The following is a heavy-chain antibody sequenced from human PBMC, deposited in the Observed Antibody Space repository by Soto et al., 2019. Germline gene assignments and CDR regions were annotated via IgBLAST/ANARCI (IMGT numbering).Heavy chain of an antibody. CDR3: AKGGLRYFDFDY. CDR2: ISGSGGST. J-gene: IGHJ4*02. Sequence: GGSLRLSCAASGFTLSSYTMSWVRQAPGKGLEWVSAISGSGGSTYYADSVKGRFTISRDNSKNTLYLQMNSLRAEDTAVYYCAKGGLRYFDFDYWGQGTLVTVS. CDR1: GFTLSSYT. V-gene: IGHV3-23*01. D-gene: IGHD3-9*01.